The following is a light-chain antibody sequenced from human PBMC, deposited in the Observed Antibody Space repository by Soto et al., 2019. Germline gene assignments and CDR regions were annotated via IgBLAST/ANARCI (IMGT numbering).Light chain of an antibody. J-gene: IGLJ2*01. CDR1: SSDVGGYNY. CDR3: SSYASDNTVV. CDR2: DVS. V-gene: IGLV2-14*03. Sequence: QSALTLPASVSGSPGQSITISCTGTSSDVGGYNYVSWYQQHPGKAPKFMIYDVSNRPSGVSDRFSGSKSGNTASLTISGLQAEDEADYYCSSYASDNTVVFGGGTKVTVL.